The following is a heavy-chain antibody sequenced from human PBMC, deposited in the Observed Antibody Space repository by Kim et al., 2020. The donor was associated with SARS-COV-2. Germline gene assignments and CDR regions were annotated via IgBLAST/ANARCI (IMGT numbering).Heavy chain of an antibody. CDR3: ARVGETYDYVWGSYRMNWLDP. CDR2: ISAYNDNT. J-gene: IGHJ5*02. Sequence: ASVKVSCKASGYTFTNYGINWVRQAPGQGLEWLGWISAYNDNTNYAQKLQGRVTMTTDTSTSTAYMELRSLRSDDTAVYYGARVGETYDYVWGSYRMNWLDPWGQGTLVTVSS. CDR1: GYTFTNYG. V-gene: IGHV1-18*01. D-gene: IGHD3-16*01.